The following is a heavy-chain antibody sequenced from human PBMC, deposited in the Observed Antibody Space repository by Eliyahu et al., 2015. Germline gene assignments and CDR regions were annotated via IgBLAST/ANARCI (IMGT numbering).Heavy chain of an antibody. V-gene: IGHV4-38-2*01. CDR2: IYHTGGT. D-gene: IGHD2-21*01. Sequence: QVQLHESGPGQVKPSGTLSLTCGVSGASXXSGFYWGWXRQSPGKGLELIAYIYHTGGTFYNLSLKSRVTISVVPSENQFSLELRSVSAADTAVYYCVRVGIRDGWFDPWGQGTLVTVSS. CDR3: VRVGIRDGWFDP. CDR1: GASXXSGFY. J-gene: IGHJ5*02.